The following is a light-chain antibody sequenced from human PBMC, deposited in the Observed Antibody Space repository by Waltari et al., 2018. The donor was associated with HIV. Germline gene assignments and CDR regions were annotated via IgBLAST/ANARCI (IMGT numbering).Light chain of an antibody. V-gene: IGKV3-20*01. CDR3: QQYALSPFT. J-gene: IGKJ2*01. CDR1: QTVTSNS. Sequence: EIVLTQSPGPQSLSPGSTASLSCRASQTVTSNSIAWYQVRPGQAPSVVIYDASYRADEIQDRFTGSGSGTNVTLTITRLEPEDFALYFCQQYALSPFTFGQGTSLE. CDR2: DAS.